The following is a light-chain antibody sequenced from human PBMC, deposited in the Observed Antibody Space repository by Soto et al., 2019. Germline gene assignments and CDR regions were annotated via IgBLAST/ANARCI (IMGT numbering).Light chain of an antibody. CDR2: GNT. CDR1: SSNIGAGYD. V-gene: IGLV1-40*01. Sequence: QSVLTQPPSVSGAPGQRVTISCTGSSSNIGAGYDAHWYQQLPGTATKLLIYGNTNRPSGVPDRSSGSKSGTAASLAITGLPPEDAADYCRPSYDTSLSGEVFGTGTKLTVL. CDR3: PSYDTSLSGEV. J-gene: IGLJ1*01.